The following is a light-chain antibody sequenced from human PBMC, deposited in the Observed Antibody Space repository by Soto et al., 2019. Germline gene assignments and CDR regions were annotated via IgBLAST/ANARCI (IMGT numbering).Light chain of an antibody. Sequence: EIVLTQSPATLSLSPGERATLSCRASQGVATYLAWYQQKLGQAPRLLIYDASNRATGIPARFSGSGSGTDFTLTISSLEPEDSAVYYCQQRYNWPPWTFGQGTKVQIK. CDR1: QGVATY. V-gene: IGKV3-11*01. J-gene: IGKJ1*01. CDR2: DAS. CDR3: QQRYNWPPWT.